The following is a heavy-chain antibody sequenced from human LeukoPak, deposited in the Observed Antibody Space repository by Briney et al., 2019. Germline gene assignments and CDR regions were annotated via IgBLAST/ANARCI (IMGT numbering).Heavy chain of an antibody. Sequence: PSETLSLTCIVSGDSVSGYYWNWIRQPPGKGLEWIGYTHHSGNTLYNPSLKSRVTTSVDTSKNQFSLSLSSVTAADTAVYYCARHGHYYGSGRRASPFDYWGQGTLVTVSS. V-gene: IGHV4-59*08. CDR3: ARHGHYYGSGRRASPFDY. D-gene: IGHD3-10*01. CDR1: GDSVSGYY. CDR2: THHSGNT. J-gene: IGHJ4*02.